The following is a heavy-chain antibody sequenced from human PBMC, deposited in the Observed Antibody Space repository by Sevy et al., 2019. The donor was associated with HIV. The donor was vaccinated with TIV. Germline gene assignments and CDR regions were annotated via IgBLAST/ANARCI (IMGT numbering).Heavy chain of an antibody. CDR1: GFTFSSYA. V-gene: IGHV3-23*01. J-gene: IGHJ4*02. Sequence: GGSLRLSCAASGFTFSSYAMSWVRQAPGKGLEWVSAISGSGGSTYYADSVKGRFTISRDNSKNTLYLQMNSLRAEDTAVYYCATGNYYDTLTGYYKSGYFDYWGQGTLVTVSS. CDR2: ISGSGGST. CDR3: ATGNYYDTLTGYYKSGYFDY. D-gene: IGHD3-9*01.